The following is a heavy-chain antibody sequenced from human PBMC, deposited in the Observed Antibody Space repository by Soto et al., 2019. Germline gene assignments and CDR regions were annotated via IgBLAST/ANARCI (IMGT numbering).Heavy chain of an antibody. CDR2: IYPGDSDT. D-gene: IGHD2-8*01. V-gene: IGHV5-51*01. CDR1: GCTFTNYW. J-gene: IGHJ4*02. Sequence: GESLKISCKGSGCTFTNYWIGWVRQMPGKGPEWMGIIYPGDSDTKYNPSFQGQVTISADEAIDTAYLQWSSLKASDTAMYYCARVSLYCTNGVCHFDYWGQGTLVTVSS. CDR3: ARVSLYCTNGVCHFDY.